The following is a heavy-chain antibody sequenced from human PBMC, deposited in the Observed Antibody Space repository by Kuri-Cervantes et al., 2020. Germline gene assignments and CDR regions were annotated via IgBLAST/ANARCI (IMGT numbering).Heavy chain of an antibody. CDR2: IYYSGST. Sequence: SETMSLTCTVSGGSISSYYWSWIRQPPGKGLEWIGYIYYSGSTNYNPSLKSRVTMSVDTFKNQFSLKLSSVTAADTAVYYWARMYGEYLFDYWGQGTLVTVSS. D-gene: IGHD4-17*01. V-gene: IGHV4-59*12. CDR3: ARMYGEYLFDY. CDR1: GGSISSYY. J-gene: IGHJ4*02.